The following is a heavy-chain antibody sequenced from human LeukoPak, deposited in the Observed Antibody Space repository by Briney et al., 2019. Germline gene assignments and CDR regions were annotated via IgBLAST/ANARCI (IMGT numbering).Heavy chain of an antibody. D-gene: IGHD3-10*01. CDR2: IYTSGST. J-gene: IGHJ4*02. Sequence: SQTLSLTCTVSGGSISSGSYYWSWIRQPAGKGLEWIGRIYTSGSTHYNPSLKSRVTISVDTSKNQFSLKLSSVTAADTAVYYCARGNYYGSGTYYFDYWGQGTLVTVSS. CDR1: GGSISSGSYY. CDR3: ARGNYYGSGTYYFDY. V-gene: IGHV4-61*02.